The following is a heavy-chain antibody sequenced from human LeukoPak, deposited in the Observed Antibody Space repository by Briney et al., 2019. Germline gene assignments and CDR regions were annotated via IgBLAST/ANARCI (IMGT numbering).Heavy chain of an antibody. CDR2: ISGSGGST. D-gene: IGHD6-6*01. Sequence: GGSLRLSCAASGFIFSSYAMSWVRPAPGKGLEWVSAISGSGGSTYYADSVKGRFTISRDNSKSTLYLQMNSLRAEDTAVYYCAKELYSSSSFDYWGQGTLVTVSS. V-gene: IGHV3-23*01. J-gene: IGHJ4*02. CDR3: AKELYSSSSFDY. CDR1: GFIFSSYA.